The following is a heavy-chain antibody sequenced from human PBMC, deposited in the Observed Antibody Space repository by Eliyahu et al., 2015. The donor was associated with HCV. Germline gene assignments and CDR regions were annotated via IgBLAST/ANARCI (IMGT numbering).Heavy chain of an antibody. CDR2: ISGSGEST. Sequence: EVQLLESGGGLVQPGGSLRLSCAASGFPFSXYVMTWVRQAPGEGLEYVSSISGSGESTYIADSVKGRFTVSRDNYKNMLYLELNSLSAEDTAVYFCAKDRMNYYGSGNAFDLWGQGTEVTVSS. J-gene: IGHJ3*01. D-gene: IGHD3-10*01. V-gene: IGHV3-23*01. CDR1: GFPFSXYV. CDR3: AKDRMNYYGSGNAFDL.